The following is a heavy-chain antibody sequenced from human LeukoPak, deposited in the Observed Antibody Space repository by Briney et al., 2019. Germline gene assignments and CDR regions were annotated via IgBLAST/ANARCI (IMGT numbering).Heavy chain of an antibody. J-gene: IGHJ6*02. CDR3: ARAHGSGSYMGMDV. Sequence: SETLSLTCAVYGGSFSGYYWSWIRQPPGKGLEWIGEINHSGSINYNPSLKSRVTISVDASKNQFSLKLSSVTAADTAVYYCARAHGSGSYMGMDVWGQGTTVTVSS. CDR1: GGSFSGYY. V-gene: IGHV4-34*01. CDR2: INHSGSI. D-gene: IGHD3-10*01.